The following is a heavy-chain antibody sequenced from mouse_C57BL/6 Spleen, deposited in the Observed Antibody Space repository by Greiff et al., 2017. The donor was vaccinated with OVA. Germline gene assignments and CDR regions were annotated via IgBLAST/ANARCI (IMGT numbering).Heavy chain of an antibody. Sequence: VQLQQSGTVLARPGASVKMSCKTSGYTFTSYWMHWVKQRPGQGLEWIGAIYPGNSDTSYNQKFKGKAKLTAVTSASTAYMELSSLTNEDSAVYYCTRAAYYYGSSWYYFDYWGQGTTLTVSS. CDR1: GYTFTSYW. V-gene: IGHV1-5*01. J-gene: IGHJ2*01. CDR2: IYPGNSDT. D-gene: IGHD1-1*01. CDR3: TRAAYYYGSSWYYFDY.